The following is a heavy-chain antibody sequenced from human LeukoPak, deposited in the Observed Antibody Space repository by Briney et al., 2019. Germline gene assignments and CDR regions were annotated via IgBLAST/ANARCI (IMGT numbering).Heavy chain of an antibody. D-gene: IGHD3-22*01. CDR1: GFTFSSYA. J-gene: IGHJ4*02. V-gene: IGHV3-30*04. CDR2: ISYDGSNK. CDR3: ARDPGDSYYYDSSGPGAPDY. Sequence: GGSLRLSCAASGFTFSSYAMHWVRQAPGKGLEWVAVISYDGSNKYYADSVKGRFTISRDNAKNSLYLQMNSLRAEDTAVYYCARDPGDSYYYDSSGPGAPDYWGQGTLVTVSS.